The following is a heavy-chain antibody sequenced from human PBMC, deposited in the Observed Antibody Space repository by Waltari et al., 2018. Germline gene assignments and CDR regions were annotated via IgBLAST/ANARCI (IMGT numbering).Heavy chain of an antibody. CDR2: IYTSGST. V-gene: IGHV4-4*07. Sequence: QVQLQESGPGLVKPSETLSLTCTVSGGSISRYYWSWIRQPAGKGLEWIGRIYTSGSTNYNPSLKSRDTMSVDTSKNQFSLKLSSVTAADTAVYYCARVELDNYGEGDYFDFWGQGTLVTVSS. CDR1: GGSISRYY. CDR3: ARVELDNYGEGDYFDF. D-gene: IGHD4-17*01. J-gene: IGHJ4*02.